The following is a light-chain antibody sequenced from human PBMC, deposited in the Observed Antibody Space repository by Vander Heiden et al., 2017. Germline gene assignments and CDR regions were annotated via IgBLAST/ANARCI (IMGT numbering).Light chain of an antibody. V-gene: IGKV1-9*01. CDR3: QQLNSYLLT. Sequence: IQLTQSPSLLSASVADRVTIACRASQGISSYLAWYQQKPGKAPKLLIYAASTLQSGVPSRFSGSGSGTAFTLTISSLQPADFATYYCQQLNSYLLTFGGGTKVEIK. CDR2: AAS. J-gene: IGKJ4*01. CDR1: QGISSY.